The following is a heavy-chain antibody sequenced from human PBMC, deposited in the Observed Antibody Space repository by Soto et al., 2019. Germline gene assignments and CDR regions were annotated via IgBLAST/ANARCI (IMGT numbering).Heavy chain of an antibody. Sequence: EVQLVESGGSLIQRGGSLRLSCAASGEFTVSTSFMGWVRQAPGKGLEWVSTFCSDGTTYYADPVTGRCTISRDNSKSTLYLQMNNLEVEDTAVYYWVMDTHSPARFDHWGKGTLGTVSS. D-gene: IGHD5-18*01. J-gene: IGHJ4*02. V-gene: IGHV3-53*01. CDR1: GEFTVSTSF. CDR2: FCSDGTT. CDR3: VMDTHSPARFDH.